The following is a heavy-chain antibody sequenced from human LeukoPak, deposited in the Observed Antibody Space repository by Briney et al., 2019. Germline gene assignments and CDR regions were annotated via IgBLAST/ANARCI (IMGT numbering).Heavy chain of an antibody. J-gene: IGHJ4*02. V-gene: IGHV3-20*04. D-gene: IGHD3-10*01. Sequence: GGSLRLSCAASGFTFDDYGMRWVRHVGGQGLELVSGIDCNSASTGNADSVKGRFTITRDNAKKSLYLQMNSLRAEDTALYYCARGSTMVSDYWGQGTLVTVSS. CDR1: GFTFDDYG. CDR2: IDCNSAST. CDR3: ARGSTMVSDY.